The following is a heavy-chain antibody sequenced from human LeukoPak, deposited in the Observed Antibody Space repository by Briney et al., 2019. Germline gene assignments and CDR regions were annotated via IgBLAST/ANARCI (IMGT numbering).Heavy chain of an antibody. D-gene: IGHD6-19*01. CDR2: ISSSSSYI. CDR1: GFTFSSYS. Sequence: GGSLRLSCAASGFTFSSYSMNWVRQAPGKGLEWVSSISSSSSYIYYADSVKGRFTISRDNAKNSLYLQMNSLRAEDTAVYYCARDVYSSGWYAFDIWGQGTMVTVSS. V-gene: IGHV3-21*01. J-gene: IGHJ3*02. CDR3: ARDVYSSGWYAFDI.